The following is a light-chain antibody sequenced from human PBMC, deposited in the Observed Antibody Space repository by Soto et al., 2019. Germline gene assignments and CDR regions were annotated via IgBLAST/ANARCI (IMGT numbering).Light chain of an antibody. CDR2: EVS. V-gene: IGLV2-8*01. Sequence: QSVLTQPPSASGSPGQSVTISCTGTSSDVGGYNYVSWYQQHPGKAPKLMIYEVSKRPSGVPDRLSGSKSGNSASLTVSGLQAEDEADYYCSSFRVFGTGTKVTVL. CDR1: SSDVGGYNY. J-gene: IGLJ1*01. CDR3: SSFRV.